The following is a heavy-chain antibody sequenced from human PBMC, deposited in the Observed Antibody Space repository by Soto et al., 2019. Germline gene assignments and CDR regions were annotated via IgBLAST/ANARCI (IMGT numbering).Heavy chain of an antibody. Sequence: QVQLVQSGAEVKKPGSSVKVSCKASVGTFSSYAISWVRQAPGQGLEWMGGIIPIFGTATYAQKFQGRVTITADESTSTAYMELSSLRAEDTAVYYCARDSLTTVTTTGGDDYWGQGTLVTVSS. CDR1: VGTFSSYA. V-gene: IGHV1-69*12. J-gene: IGHJ4*02. CDR3: ARDSLTTVTTTGGDDY. CDR2: IIPIFGTA. D-gene: IGHD4-17*01.